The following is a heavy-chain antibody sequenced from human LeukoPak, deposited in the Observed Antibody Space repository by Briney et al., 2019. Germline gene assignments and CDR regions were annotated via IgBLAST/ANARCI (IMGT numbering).Heavy chain of an antibody. CDR1: GSTFSSYS. J-gene: IGHJ5*02. CDR2: ISSSSSYI. Sequence: KTGGSLRLSCAASGSTFSSYSMNWVRQAPGKGLKWVSYISSSSSYIYYADSVKGRFTISRDNAKNSLYLQMNSLRPEDTAVYYCARDGSAVAPHDVNWFDPWGQGTLVTVSS. V-gene: IGHV3-21*01. D-gene: IGHD6-19*01. CDR3: ARDGSAVAPHDVNWFDP.